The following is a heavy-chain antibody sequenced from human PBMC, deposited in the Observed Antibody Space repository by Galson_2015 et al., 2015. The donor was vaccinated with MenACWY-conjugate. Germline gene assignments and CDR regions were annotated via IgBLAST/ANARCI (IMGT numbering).Heavy chain of an antibody. CDR1: GFTFSTYW. CDR3: ARTMLVTPASMDV. D-gene: IGHD4-23*01. CDR2: IRPDGSGA. Sequence: SLRLSCAASGFTFSTYWIHWARQAPGKGLVWVSRIRPDGSGANYADSVTGRFTISRDNAKNTVFLQMTSLRSEDTAVYYCARTMLVTPASMDVWGQGTTVTVSS. V-gene: IGHV3-74*01. J-gene: IGHJ6*02.